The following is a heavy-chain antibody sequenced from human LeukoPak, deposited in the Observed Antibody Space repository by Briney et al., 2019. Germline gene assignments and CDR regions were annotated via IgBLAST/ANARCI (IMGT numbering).Heavy chain of an antibody. CDR2: IYYSGST. CDR3: ARRKKGHPRDV. Sequence: SETLSLTCTVSGGSISSYYWSWIRQPPGKGLEWIGYIYYSGSTNYNPSLKSRVTISVDTSKNQFSLKLSSVTAADTAVYYCARRKKGHPRDVGGKGPTAPVS. CDR1: GGSISSYY. V-gene: IGHV4-59*12. J-gene: IGHJ6*03.